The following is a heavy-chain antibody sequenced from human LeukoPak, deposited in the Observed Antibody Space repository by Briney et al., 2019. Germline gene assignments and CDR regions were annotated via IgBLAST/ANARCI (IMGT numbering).Heavy chain of an antibody. CDR2: ISDSGDNT. V-gene: IGHV3-23*01. CDR1: GFTFNGYA. CDR3: ARGGGLDV. J-gene: IGHJ6*02. Sequence: GGSLRLSCAASGFTFNGYAMNWVRQAPGKGLEWVSAISDSGDNTYYADSVRGRFTISRDNSMNTLYLQMNTLRAEDTAVYFCARGGGLDVWGQGATVTVSS. D-gene: IGHD3-16*01.